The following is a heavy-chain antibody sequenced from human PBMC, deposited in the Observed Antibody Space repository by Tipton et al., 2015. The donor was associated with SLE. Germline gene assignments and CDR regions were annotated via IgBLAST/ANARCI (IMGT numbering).Heavy chain of an antibody. CDR3: ARGVAHYFDLGTFDI. CDR1: RGSFSGYH. V-gene: IGHV4-34*01. CDR2: INYSGSA. J-gene: IGHJ3*02. Sequence: TLSLTCTIYRGSFSGYHWNWIRQTPEKGLEWIGEINYSGSANYNPSLKSRVTISMGMSKNLLYLELSSVTAADTAVYYCARGVAHYFDLGTFDIWGQGTMVTVSS. D-gene: IGHD3-22*01.